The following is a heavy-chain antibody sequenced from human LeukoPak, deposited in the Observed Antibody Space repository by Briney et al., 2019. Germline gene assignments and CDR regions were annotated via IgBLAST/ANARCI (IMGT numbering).Heavy chain of an antibody. CDR1: GFTFSSYA. CDR2: ISSDGSNK. Sequence: GGSLRLSCAASGFTFSSYAMHWVRQAPAKRLEWVAVISSDGSNKYYADSVKGRFTISRDNSKNTLYLQMNSLRAEDTAVYYCAKRLSGYSDSSGYYWDAFDIWGQGTMVTVSS. J-gene: IGHJ3*02. D-gene: IGHD3-22*01. CDR3: AKRLSGYSDSSGYYWDAFDI. V-gene: IGHV3-30-3*02.